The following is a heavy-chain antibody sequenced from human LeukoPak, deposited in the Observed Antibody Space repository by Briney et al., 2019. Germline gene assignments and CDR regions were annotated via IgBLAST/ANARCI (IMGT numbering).Heavy chain of an antibody. D-gene: IGHD1-14*01. CDR2: TFYNGNT. CDR3: ARSGRIGASDS. V-gene: IGHV4-59*01. Sequence: SETLSLTCTVSGGSISNYYWSWIRQSPGKGLEWIAYTFYNGNTNYNPSLKSRVTISVDTSKNQFSLKLSSVTAADTAVYYCARSGRIGASDSWGQGSLVTVSS. J-gene: IGHJ4*02. CDR1: GGSISNYY.